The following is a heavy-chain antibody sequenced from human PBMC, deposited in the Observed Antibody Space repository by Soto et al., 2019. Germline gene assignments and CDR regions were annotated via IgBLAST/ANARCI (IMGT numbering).Heavy chain of an antibody. CDR3: ARDVGSGWSHYYDSSGYYPYYFDY. Sequence: GASVKVSCKASGYTFTSYGISWVRQAPGQGLEWMGWISAYNGNTNYAQKLQGRVTMTTDTSTSTAYMELRSLRSDDTAVYYCARDVGSGWSHYYDSSGYYPYYFDYWGQGTLVTVSS. J-gene: IGHJ4*02. V-gene: IGHV1-18*01. CDR1: GYTFTSYG. CDR2: ISAYNGNT. D-gene: IGHD3-22*01.